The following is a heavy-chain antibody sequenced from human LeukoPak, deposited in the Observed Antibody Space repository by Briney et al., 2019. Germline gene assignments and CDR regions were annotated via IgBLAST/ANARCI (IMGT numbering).Heavy chain of an antibody. V-gene: IGHV1-8*01. J-gene: IGHJ5*02. CDR2: MNPNSGNT. CDR3: ARRGPNYGSGSYLSWWFDP. Sequence: ASVKVSCKASGYTFTSYDINWVRQATGQGLEWMVWMNPNSGNTGYAQKFQGRVTMSRNTSKSTAYMELSSLRSEDTAVYYCARRGPNYGSGSYLSWWFDPWGQGTLVTVSS. CDR1: GYTFTSYD. D-gene: IGHD3-10*01.